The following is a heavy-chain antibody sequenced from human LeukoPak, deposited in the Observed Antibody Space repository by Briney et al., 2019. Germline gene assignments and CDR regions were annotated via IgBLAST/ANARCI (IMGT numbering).Heavy chain of an antibody. J-gene: IGHJ4*02. CDR1: GYTFTGYY. Sequence: APVKVSCKASGYTFTGYYMHWVRQAPGQGLEWMGWINPNSGGTNYAQKFQGRVTMTRDTSISTAYMELSRLRSDDTAVYYCARYAASRDGYSNFDYWGQGTLVTVSS. CDR2: INPNSGGT. D-gene: IGHD5-24*01. V-gene: IGHV1-2*02. CDR3: ARYAASRDGYSNFDY.